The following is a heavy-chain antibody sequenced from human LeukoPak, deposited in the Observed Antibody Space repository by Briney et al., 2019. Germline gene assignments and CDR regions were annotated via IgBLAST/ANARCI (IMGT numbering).Heavy chain of an antibody. CDR2: ISDSGGST. D-gene: IGHD4-17*01. J-gene: IGHJ3*02. V-gene: IGHV3-23*01. CDR1: GFTFRSYA. CDR3: AIQITVTKYAFDI. Sequence: GGSLRLSCAASGFTFRSYAVSWVCQAPGKGLEWVSAISDSGGSTYYADSVKGRFTISRDNSENTLYLQMNSLRAEDTAIYYCAIQITVTKYAFDIWGHGTMVTVSS.